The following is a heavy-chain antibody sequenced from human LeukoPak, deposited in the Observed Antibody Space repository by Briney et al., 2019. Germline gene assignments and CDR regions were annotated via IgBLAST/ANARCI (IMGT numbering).Heavy chain of an antibody. J-gene: IGHJ3*01. Sequence: GGSLRLSCAASGFTLSGFWMHWVRQAPGKGLVWVTRINSDGSSTSHADSVKGRFTISRDNAKNTLYLQMNSLRAEDTAVYYCASVVGGYYPPVEGFDLWGQGTMVTVSS. V-gene: IGHV3-74*01. CDR3: ASVVGGYYPPVEGFDL. D-gene: IGHD3-3*01. CDR1: GFTLSGFW. CDR2: INSDGSST.